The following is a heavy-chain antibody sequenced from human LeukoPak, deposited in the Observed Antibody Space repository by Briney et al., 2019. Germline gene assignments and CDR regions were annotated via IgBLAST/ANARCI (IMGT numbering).Heavy chain of an antibody. CDR3: AKDTANFVVPAAMGYDP. D-gene: IGHD2-2*01. V-gene: IGHV3-30*02. J-gene: IGHJ5*02. CDR2: IRYDGSNK. CDR1: GFTFSSYG. Sequence: PGGSLRLSCAASGFTFSSYGMHWVRQAPGKGLEWVAFIRYDGSNKYYADSVKGRFTVSRDNSKNTLYLQMNSLRAEDTAVYYCAKDTANFVVPAAMGYDPWGQGTLVTVSS.